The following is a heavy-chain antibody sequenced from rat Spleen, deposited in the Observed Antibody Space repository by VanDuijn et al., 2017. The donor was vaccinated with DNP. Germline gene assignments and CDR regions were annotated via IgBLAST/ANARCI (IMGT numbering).Heavy chain of an antibody. CDR3: TNDWELYY. J-gene: IGHJ2*01. D-gene: IGHD5-1*01. CDR2: ISYDGTST. V-gene: IGHV5-20*01. Sequence: EVQLVESGGGLVQPGRSLKVSCAASGFTFSDCYMAWVRQAPTKGLEWVATISYDGTSTYYRGSVKGRFTISRDNAKNTLYLQMNSLRSEDTATYYCTNDWELYYWGQGVMVTVSS. CDR1: GFTFSDCY.